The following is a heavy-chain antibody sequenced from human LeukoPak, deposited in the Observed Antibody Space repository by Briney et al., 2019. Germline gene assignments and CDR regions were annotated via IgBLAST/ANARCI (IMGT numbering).Heavy chain of an antibody. Sequence: TGESLQISCKGSGYIFTRYWIAWVRQMPGKGLELMGIIYPGDSDTSYSPSFQGQVTISADKSTSTAYLQWTSLKASDTALYYCARHEGSYGSGSYYADSWGQGTLVTVSS. CDR1: GYIFTRYW. V-gene: IGHV5-51*01. CDR2: IYPGDSDT. CDR3: ARHEGSYGSGSYYADS. J-gene: IGHJ4*02. D-gene: IGHD3-10*01.